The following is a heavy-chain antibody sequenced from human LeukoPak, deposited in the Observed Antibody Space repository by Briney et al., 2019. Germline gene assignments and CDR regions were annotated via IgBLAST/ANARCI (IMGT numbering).Heavy chain of an antibody. Sequence: PSQTLSLTCTVSGASISTSVSYWTWIRQHPGRGLEWIGYIYYTGNIYYNPSLKSRVTMSVDTSKNPFSLKLSSVTAADTAVYYCARHRSVGLGTSYYNYGVDVWGQGTSVTVSS. V-gene: IGHV4-31*03. CDR1: GASISTSVSY. J-gene: IGHJ6*02. CDR3: ARHRSVGLGTSYYNYGVDV. D-gene: IGHD1-7*01. CDR2: IYYTGNI.